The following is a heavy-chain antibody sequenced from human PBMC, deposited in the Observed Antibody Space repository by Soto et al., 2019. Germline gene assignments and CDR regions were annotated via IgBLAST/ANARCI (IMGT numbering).Heavy chain of an antibody. J-gene: IGHJ4*02. Sequence: QVQLVESGGGVVQPGGSLRLSCAASGFTFSNYAIHWVRQAPGKGLELVAIISYDGSNKYYADSVKGRFTISRDNPRNTVHLHMSSLRVEDTAVYYCARDLSRGITMIALEIHYWGQGTRVAVAS. CDR2: ISYDGSNK. V-gene: IGHV3-30-3*01. D-gene: IGHD3-22*01. CDR1: GFTFSNYA. CDR3: ARDLSRGITMIALEIHY.